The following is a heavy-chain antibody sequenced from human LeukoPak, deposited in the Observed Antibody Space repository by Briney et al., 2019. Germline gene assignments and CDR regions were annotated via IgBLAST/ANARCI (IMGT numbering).Heavy chain of an antibody. CDR1: GSTFSSYS. D-gene: IGHD6-13*01. J-gene: IGHJ5*02. CDR3: ARGTMGSSSWYLA. Sequence: GGSLRLSCAASGSTFSSYSMNWVRQAPGKGLEWVSSISSSSSYIYYADSVKGRFTISRDNAKNSLYLQMNSLRAEDTAVYYCARGTMGSSSWYLAWGQGTLVTVSS. V-gene: IGHV3-21*01. CDR2: ISSSSSYI.